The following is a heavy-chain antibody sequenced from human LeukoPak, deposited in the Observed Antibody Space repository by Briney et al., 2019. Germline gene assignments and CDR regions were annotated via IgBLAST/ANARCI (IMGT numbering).Heavy chain of an antibody. CDR1: GYSISSQNY. V-gene: IGHV4-38-2*02. J-gene: IGHJ6*03. CDR3: ARGYCSGGSCYSYYYYNYMDV. CDR2: IHYSGST. Sequence: PSETLSLTCTVSGYSISSQNYWGWIRQPPGKGLEWIGSIHYSGSTNYNPSFKSRVTISVDTSKNQFSLKLSSVTAADTAVYYCARGYCSGGSCYSYYYYNYMDVWGKGTTVTVSS. D-gene: IGHD2-15*01.